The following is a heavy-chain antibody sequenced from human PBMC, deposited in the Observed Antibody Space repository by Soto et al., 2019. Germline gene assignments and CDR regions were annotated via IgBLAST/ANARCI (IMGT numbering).Heavy chain of an antibody. CDR1: GYTFTGYG. V-gene: IGHV1-18*01. CDR3: ARDIAYCGGDCYQFDY. Sequence: QVQLVQSGAEVKKPGASVKVSCKASGYTFTGYGISWVRQAPGQGLEWMGWISAYNGNTNYAQKLQGRVTMTTDTSTSTAYMELRSLRAADTAVYYCARDIAYCGGDCYQFDYWGQGTLVTVSS. CDR2: ISAYNGNT. J-gene: IGHJ4*02. D-gene: IGHD2-21*01.